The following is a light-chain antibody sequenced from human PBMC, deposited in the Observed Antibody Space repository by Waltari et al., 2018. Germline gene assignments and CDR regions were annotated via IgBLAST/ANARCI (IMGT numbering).Light chain of an antibody. Sequence: SYELTQPSSVSVSPGQTARITCSGDLLAHKYARWFQQKPGQAPVLVIYKDTERPSGIPERFSGASSGTTVTLAISGAQVDDEADYYCYSVADKNVVCGGGTKLTVL. CDR1: LLAHKY. CDR3: YSVADKNVV. J-gene: IGLJ2*01. CDR2: KDT. V-gene: IGLV3-27*01.